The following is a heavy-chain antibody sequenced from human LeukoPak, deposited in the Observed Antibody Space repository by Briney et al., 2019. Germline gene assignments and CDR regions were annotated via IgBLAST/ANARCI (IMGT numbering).Heavy chain of an antibody. J-gene: IGHJ4*02. D-gene: IGHD5-12*01. CDR3: TRGLEGFTAYDDF. CDR2: IRSKTYGGTA. Sequence: GGTLRLSCRASGFSVGDYAMSWVRQAPGKGLEWVGFIRSKTYGGTADYAASVEGRFTISRDDSNNIVYLQMNSLKTEDTAVYYCTRGLEGFTAYDDFWGQGTLVTV. CDR1: GFSVGDYA. V-gene: IGHV3-49*04.